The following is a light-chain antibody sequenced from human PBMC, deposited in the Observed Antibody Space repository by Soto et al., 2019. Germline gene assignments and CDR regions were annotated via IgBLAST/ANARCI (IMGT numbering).Light chain of an antibody. CDR3: SSYTTSNTLE. J-gene: IGLJ1*01. CDR1: SSDVGGYKY. Sequence: QSALTQPASVSGSPGQSITISCSGTSSDVGGYKYVSWYQQHPGKAPKLMIYEVSYRPSGVSNRFSGSKSGNTASLTISGLQGEDEADYYCSSYTTSNTLEFGTGTKLTVL. V-gene: IGLV2-14*01. CDR2: EVS.